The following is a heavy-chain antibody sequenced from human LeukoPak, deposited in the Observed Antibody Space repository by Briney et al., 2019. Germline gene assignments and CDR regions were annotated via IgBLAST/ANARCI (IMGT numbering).Heavy chain of an antibody. CDR3: AKVRYSGGWYGRFDY. CDR2: DTGRGGTT. V-gene: IGHV3-23*01. J-gene: IGHJ4*02. Sequence: PGGSLRLSCTAAGFTLSSYAMSWVRQAPGKGLEWVSTDTGRGGTTYYADSVKGRFTISRDNSKNKLFLQMKSLRAEDTATYYCAKVRYSGGWYGRFDYWGQGTLVTVSS. D-gene: IGHD6-19*01. CDR1: GFTLSSYA.